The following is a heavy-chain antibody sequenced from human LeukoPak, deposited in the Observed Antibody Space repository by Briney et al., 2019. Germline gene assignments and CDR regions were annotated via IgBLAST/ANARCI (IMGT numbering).Heavy chain of an antibody. V-gene: IGHV1-8*01. D-gene: IGHD4-23*01. CDR2: IHPNSGKT. CDR3: ARGHYGGNRYFDI. Sequence: ASVKVSCKASGYTFRSYEINWVRQAPGQGLEWVGWIHPNSGKTGYAQKFQGRVTMTRDTSTETAFMGLSSPKFDDTAIFYCARGHYGGNRYFDIWGQGTLVTVSS. CDR1: GYTFRSYE. J-gene: IGHJ4*02.